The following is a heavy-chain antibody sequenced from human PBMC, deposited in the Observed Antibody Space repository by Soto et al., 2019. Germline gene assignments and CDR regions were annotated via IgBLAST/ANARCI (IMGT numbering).Heavy chain of an antibody. CDR2: LYWDDHK. CDR1: GFSLFTSGVG. D-gene: IGHD3-22*01. V-gene: IGHV2-5*02. J-gene: IGHJ4*02. CDR3: AHRQCPEIVRGYPGPSYLDY. Sequence: SRPELVNPTQTLTLTCTFSGFSLFTSGVGVAWIRQPPGKALEWPALLYWDDHKRYSPSLNNRLTITKDASRNQVVFPMTYMDPVDTATYYCAHRQCPEIVRGYPGPSYLDYGGQGILATVPS.